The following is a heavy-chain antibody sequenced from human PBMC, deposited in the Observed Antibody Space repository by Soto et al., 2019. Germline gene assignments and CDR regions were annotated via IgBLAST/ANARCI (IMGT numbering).Heavy chain of an antibody. CDR3: AKGGDYYYGSGRNAFDI. Sequence: EVQLLESGGGLVQPGGSLRLSCAASGFTFSSYAMSWVRQAPGKGLEWVSAISGSGGSTYYADSVKGRFTISRDNSKNTLYLQMNSLRAEDTAVYYCAKGGDYYYGSGRNAFDIWGQGTMVTVSS. CDR1: GFTFSSYA. V-gene: IGHV3-23*01. J-gene: IGHJ3*02. CDR2: ISGSGGST. D-gene: IGHD3-10*01.